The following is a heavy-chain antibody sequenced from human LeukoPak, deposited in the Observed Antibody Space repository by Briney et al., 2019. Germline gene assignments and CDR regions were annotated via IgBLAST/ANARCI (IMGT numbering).Heavy chain of an antibody. Sequence: SETLSLTCTVSGGSISSCYWSWIRQPPGKGLERIGYIYYSGSTNYNPSLKSRVTISVDTSKNQFSLKLSSVTAADTAVYYCARQLGYCSSTSCFNWFDPWGQGTLVTVSS. D-gene: IGHD2-2*01. CDR3: ARQLGYCSSTSCFNWFDP. V-gene: IGHV4-59*08. J-gene: IGHJ5*02. CDR2: IYYSGST. CDR1: GGSISSCY.